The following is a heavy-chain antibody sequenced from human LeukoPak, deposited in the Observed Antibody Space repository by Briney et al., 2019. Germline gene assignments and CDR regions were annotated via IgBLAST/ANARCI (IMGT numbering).Heavy chain of an antibody. J-gene: IGHJ6*03. CDR1: GFTFSSYE. Sequence: PGGSLRLSCAASGFTFSSYEMNWVRQAPGKGLEWVAFIRYDGSNKYYADSVKGRFTISRDNSKNTLYLQMNSLRAEDTAVYYCAKDRYYGSGRLYYYMDVWGKGTTVTISS. CDR3: AKDRYYGSGRLYYYMDV. D-gene: IGHD3-10*01. V-gene: IGHV3-30*02. CDR2: IRYDGSNK.